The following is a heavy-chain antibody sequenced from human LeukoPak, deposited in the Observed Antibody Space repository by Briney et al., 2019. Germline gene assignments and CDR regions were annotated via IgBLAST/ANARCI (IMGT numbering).Heavy chain of an antibody. CDR2: ISSSSGYI. D-gene: IGHD4-23*01. V-gene: IGHV3-21*01. CDR3: ASDDTVVSDY. J-gene: IGHJ4*02. CDR1: GFTFSSYS. Sequence: GGSLRLSCAASGFTFSSYSMSWVRQAPGKGLEWVSSISSSSGYIYYADSVKGRFTISRDNAKNSLYLQMNSLRAEDTAVYNCASDDTVVSDYWGQGTLVTVSS.